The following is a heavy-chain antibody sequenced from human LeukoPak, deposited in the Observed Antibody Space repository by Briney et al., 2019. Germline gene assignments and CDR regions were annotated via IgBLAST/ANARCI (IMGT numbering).Heavy chain of an antibody. CDR3: AKDTGPAAGITADY. J-gene: IGHJ4*02. Sequence: GGSLRLSCAASGFTVSSNYMSWVRQAPGKGLEWVSTIRGSDDSTYYADSVKGRFTISRDNSKNTLYLQMNSLRAEDTAIYYCAKDTGPAAGITADYWGQGTLVTVSS. D-gene: IGHD6-13*01. CDR2: IRGSDDST. V-gene: IGHV3-23*01. CDR1: GFTVSSNY.